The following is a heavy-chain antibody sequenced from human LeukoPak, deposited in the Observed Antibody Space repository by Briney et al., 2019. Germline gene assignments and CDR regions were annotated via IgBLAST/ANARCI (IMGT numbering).Heavy chain of an antibody. Sequence: SETLSLTCGVSGGSIRSTNWWSWVRQPPGQGLEWIGEISLSGQTNFNPSLNGRVTTSLDESSKQLPLPLTSVTAATTAIYYCSRESGAFSPFGYWGQGTLLIVPP. CDR1: GGSIRSTNW. CDR2: ISLSGQT. J-gene: IGHJ4*02. CDR3: SRESGAFSPFGY. D-gene: IGHD1-26*01. V-gene: IGHV4/OR15-8*02.